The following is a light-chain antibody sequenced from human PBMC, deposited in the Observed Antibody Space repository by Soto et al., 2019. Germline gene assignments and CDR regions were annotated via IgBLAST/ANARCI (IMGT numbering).Light chain of an antibody. V-gene: IGKV4-1*01. CDR1: QSVLYSSSNKTY. Sequence: DIVLTQSPDSLAVSLGERATINCKSSQSVLYSSSNKTYLAWYQQRPGQPPKLLIYWASTRGPGVPDRFSGSKSGTDFTLTISGLQAEDVAVYYCQQDYTVPVTFGGGTKVQIK. J-gene: IGKJ4*01. CDR3: QQDYTVPVT. CDR2: WAS.